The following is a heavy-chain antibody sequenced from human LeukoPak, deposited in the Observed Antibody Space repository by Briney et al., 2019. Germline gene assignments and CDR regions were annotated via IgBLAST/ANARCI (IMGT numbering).Heavy chain of an antibody. CDR2: INTNTGNP. D-gene: IGHD2-15*01. CDR3: ASTVCGGGSCYGGYRYFDY. J-gene: IGHJ4*02. V-gene: IGHV7-4-1*02. Sequence: VASVKVSCKASGYTFTSYAMNWVRQAPGQGLEWMGWINTNTGNPTYAQGFTGRFVFSLDTSVSTAYLQISSLKAEDTAVYYCASTVCGGGSCYGGYRYFDYWGQGTLVTVSS. CDR1: GYTFTSYA.